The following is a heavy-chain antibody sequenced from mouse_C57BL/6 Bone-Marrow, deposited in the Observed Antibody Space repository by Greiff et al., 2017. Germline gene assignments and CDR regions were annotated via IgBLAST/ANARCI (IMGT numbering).Heavy chain of an antibody. V-gene: IGHV5-4*03. Sequence: VQGVESGGGLVKPGGSLKLSCAASGFTFSSYAMSWVRQTPEKRLEWVATISDGGSYTYYPDNVKGRFTISRDNAKNNLYLQMSHLKSEDTAMYYCARRWLLGYFDYWGQGTTLTVSS. CDR1: GFTFSSYA. D-gene: IGHD2-3*01. CDR2: ISDGGSYT. J-gene: IGHJ2*01. CDR3: ARRWLLGYFDY.